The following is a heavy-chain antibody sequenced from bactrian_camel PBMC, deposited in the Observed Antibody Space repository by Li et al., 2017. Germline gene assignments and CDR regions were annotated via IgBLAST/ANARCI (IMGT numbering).Heavy chain of an antibody. CDR2: IDTDGRT. CDR3: AANRRDRMGWVRCTTEYQYAY. CDR1: GHVIGYWY. D-gene: IGHD5*01. V-gene: IGHV3S53*01. J-gene: IGHJ4*01. Sequence: VQLVESGGGSVEAGGSLRLSCVASGHVIGYWYMGWFRQAPGKEREGVAAIDTDGRTTYADSVKGRFIISQDNAKNTVYLQMNSLDPDDTAIYYCAANRRDRMGWVRCTTEYQYAYWGQGTQVTVS.